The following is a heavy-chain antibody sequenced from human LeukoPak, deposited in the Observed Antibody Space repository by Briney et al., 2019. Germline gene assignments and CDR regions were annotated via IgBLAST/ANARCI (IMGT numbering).Heavy chain of an antibody. CDR1: GFTFSSYA. CDR3: AKDVTHNSGSYGFDY. D-gene: IGHD1-26*01. CDR2: ISGSGGST. J-gene: IGHJ4*02. V-gene: IGHV3-23*01. Sequence: GGSLRLSCAASGFTFSSYAMSWVRQAPGKGLEWVSAISGSGGSTYYADSVKGRFTISRDNSKNTLYLQMNSLRAEDTAVYCCAKDVTHNSGSYGFDYWGQGTLVTVSS.